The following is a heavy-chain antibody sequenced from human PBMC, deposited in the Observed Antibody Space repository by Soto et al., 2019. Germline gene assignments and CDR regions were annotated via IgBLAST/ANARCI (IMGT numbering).Heavy chain of an antibody. CDR2: TYYRSKWYN. CDR1: GDSVSSNSAA. V-gene: IGHV6-1*01. Sequence: PSQTLSLTCVISGDSVSSNSAAWNWIRQSPSRGLEWLGRTYYRSKWYNDYAVSVKSRITINPDTSKNQFSLQLNSVTPEDTAVYYCARGAGLRFLEWSFTYYYGMDVWGQGTTVTVSS. CDR3: ARGAGLRFLEWSFTYYYGMDV. D-gene: IGHD3-3*01. J-gene: IGHJ6*02.